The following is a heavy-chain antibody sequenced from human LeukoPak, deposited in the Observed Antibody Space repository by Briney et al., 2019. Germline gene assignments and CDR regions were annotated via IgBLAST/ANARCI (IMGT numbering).Heavy chain of an antibody. J-gene: IGHJ4*02. CDR1: GFTFSSYW. D-gene: IGHD6-19*01. Sequence: GGSLRLSCAASGFTFSSYWMHWVRQAPGKGLEWVAVIWYDAINKYYADSVKGRFTISRDNSKNTLYLQMNSLRAEDTAVYYCARDRVAYTSDFDYWGQGTLVTVSS. CDR2: IWYDAINK. V-gene: IGHV3-33*08. CDR3: ARDRVAYTSDFDY.